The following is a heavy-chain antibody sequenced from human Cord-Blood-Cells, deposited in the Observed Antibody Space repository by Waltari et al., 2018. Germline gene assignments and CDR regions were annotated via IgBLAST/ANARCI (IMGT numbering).Heavy chain of an antibody. CDR1: GYTFTSYD. V-gene: IGHV1-8*01. D-gene: IGHD6-19*01. J-gene: IGHJ4*02. Sequence: QVQLVQSGAEVKKHGASVKVSCKAPGYTFTSYDINWVRQATGKGLEWMVWMNTKHGNTGYAHKFQGRVTMTRNTSKSPAYMELSRLRSEDTAVYYCARGAGAVAGADYWGQGTLVTVSS. CDR3: ARGAGAVAGADY. CDR2: MNTKHGNT.